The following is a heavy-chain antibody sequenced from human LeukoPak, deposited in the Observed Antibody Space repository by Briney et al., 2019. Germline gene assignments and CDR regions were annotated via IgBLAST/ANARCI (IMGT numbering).Heavy chain of an antibody. Sequence: SETLSLTCTVSGGSMNNYYWNWIRQPPGKGLEWIGYSYYSGSTNYNPSLKSRVNISVDTSKNQFSLNLNSVTAADTAVYYWARLGSVVMPLDYRGEGTLVTVSS. V-gene: IGHV4-59*08. J-gene: IGHJ4*02. CDR3: ARLGSVVMPLDY. D-gene: IGHD3-22*01. CDR2: SYYSGST. CDR1: GGSMNNYY.